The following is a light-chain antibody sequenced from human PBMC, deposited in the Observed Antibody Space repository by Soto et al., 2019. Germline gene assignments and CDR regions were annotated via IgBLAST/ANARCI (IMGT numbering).Light chain of an antibody. CDR1: SSNIGSNY. V-gene: IGLV1-47*01. J-gene: IGLJ2*01. CDR2: RNN. CDR3: QSYDSDFVV. Sequence: QSVLTQPPSASGTPGQRVTISCSGSSSNIGSNYVYWYHQLPGTAPKLVIYRNNQRPSGVPDRFSGSKSGTSASLAISGLRSEDEADYYCQSYDSDFVVFGGGTKLTVL.